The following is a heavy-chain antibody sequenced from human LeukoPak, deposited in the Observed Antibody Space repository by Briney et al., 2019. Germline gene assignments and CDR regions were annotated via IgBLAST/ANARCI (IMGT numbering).Heavy chain of an antibody. J-gene: IGHJ6*02. V-gene: IGHV1-18*01. D-gene: IGHD2-15*01. CDR1: GYTFTSCG. CDR3: ARDWTPGPRHIVVVVAAITTYGMDV. CDR2: ISAYNGNT. Sequence: ASVKVSCKASGYTFTSCGISWVRQAPGQGLEWMGWISAYNGNTNYAQKLQGRVTMTTDTSTSTAYMELRSLRSDDTAVYYCARDWTPGPRHIVVVVAAITTYGMDVWGQGTMVTVSS.